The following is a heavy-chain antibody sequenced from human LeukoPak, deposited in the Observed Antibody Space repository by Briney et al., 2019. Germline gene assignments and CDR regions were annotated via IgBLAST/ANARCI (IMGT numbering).Heavy chain of an antibody. J-gene: IGHJ3*02. Sequence: ASVKVSCKVSGYTLTELSMHWVRQAPGKGHEWLVGFDPEDAETIYAQKFQGRVTITADKYTSTAYMELRSLRSDDTAVYYCARVSIWGGYDTRAFDIWGQGTMVTVSS. V-gene: IGHV1-24*01. D-gene: IGHD5-12*01. CDR1: GYTLTELS. CDR3: ARVSIWGGYDTRAFDI. CDR2: FDPEDAET.